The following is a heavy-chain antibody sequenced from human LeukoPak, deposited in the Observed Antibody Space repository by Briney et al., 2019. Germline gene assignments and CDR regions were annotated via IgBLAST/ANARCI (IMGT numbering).Heavy chain of an antibody. Sequence: SETLSLTCTVSGGSIDTYYWSWIRQPPGKGLEWIGYIYYSGSTNYNSSVKSRVTISVHTSKNQFSLQLTSVTAADTAVYYCTRHGGGSAYHYYGLDVWGHGTTVTVSS. CDR3: TRHGGGSAYHYYGLDV. CDR2: IYYSGST. J-gene: IGHJ6*02. CDR1: GGSIDTYY. V-gene: IGHV4-59*08. D-gene: IGHD2-15*01.